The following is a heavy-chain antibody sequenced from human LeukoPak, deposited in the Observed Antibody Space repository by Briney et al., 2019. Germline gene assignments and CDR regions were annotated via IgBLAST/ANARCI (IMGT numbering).Heavy chain of an antibody. CDR2: ISYDGSNK. CDR1: GFTFSSYV. J-gene: IGHJ4*02. Sequence: PGGSLRLSCAASGFTFSSYVVRWVRQAPGKGLEWVAVISYDGSNKYYADSVKGLFTISRDNSKNTLYLQMSSLRAEDTAVYYCASGRMSYFDYWGQGTLVTVSS. V-gene: IGHV3-30*04. CDR3: ASGRMSYFDY. D-gene: IGHD1-26*01.